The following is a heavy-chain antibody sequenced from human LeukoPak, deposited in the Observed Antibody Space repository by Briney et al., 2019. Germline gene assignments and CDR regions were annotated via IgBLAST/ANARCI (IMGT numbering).Heavy chain of an antibody. CDR2: IYYSGST. J-gene: IGHJ4*02. CDR3: ARRTPPKYSSPTGYFDY. V-gene: IGHV4-59*08. Sequence: NSSETLSLTCTVSGGSISSYYWSWIRQPPGKGLEWIGYIYYSGSTNYNPSLKSRVTISVDTSKNQFSLKLSSVTAADTAVYYCARRTPPKYSSPTGYFDYWGQGTLVTVSS. D-gene: IGHD6-6*01. CDR1: GGSISSYY.